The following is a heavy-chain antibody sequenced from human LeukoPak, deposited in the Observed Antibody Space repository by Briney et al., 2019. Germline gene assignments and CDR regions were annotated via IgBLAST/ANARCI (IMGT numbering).Heavy chain of an antibody. D-gene: IGHD2-2*01. Sequence: GGSLRLSCAASGFTFSSYSMNWVRQAPGKGLEWVSSISSSSSYIYYADSVKGRFTISRDNAKNSLYLQMNSLRAEDTAVYYCARGGYCSSTSCYVYNWFDPWGQGTLVTVSS. CDR1: GFTFSSYS. CDR2: ISSSSSYI. CDR3: ARGGYCSSTSCYVYNWFDP. J-gene: IGHJ5*02. V-gene: IGHV3-21*01.